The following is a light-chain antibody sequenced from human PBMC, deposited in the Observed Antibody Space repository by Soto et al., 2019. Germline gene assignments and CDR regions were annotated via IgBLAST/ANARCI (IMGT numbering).Light chain of an antibody. CDR2: DVS. CDR3: DSYTSSRAYV. Sequence: QSALTQPASVSGSPGQSITISCTGTSSDVGGYNYVSWYQQQAGKAPKLIIHDVSNRPSGVSHRFSGTKSGNTASLTISGLHAEDDAYYYCDSYTSSRAYVFGIGTKLTVL. CDR1: SSDVGGYNY. J-gene: IGLJ1*01. V-gene: IGLV2-14*03.